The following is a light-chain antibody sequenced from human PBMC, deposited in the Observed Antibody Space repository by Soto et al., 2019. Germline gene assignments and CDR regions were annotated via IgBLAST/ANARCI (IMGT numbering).Light chain of an antibody. J-gene: IGLJ1*01. CDR1: SSDVGRFNY. CDR3: SSYSSSSPLALVV. CDR2: VVN. V-gene: IGLV2-14*01. Sequence: QSALTQPASVSGSPGQSITISCTGTSSDVGRFNYVSWYQQHPGKAPKLIIYVVNNRTSGVSNRFSGSKSGNTASLTISGLQAEDEADYYCSSYSSSSPLALVVFATGTKLTVL.